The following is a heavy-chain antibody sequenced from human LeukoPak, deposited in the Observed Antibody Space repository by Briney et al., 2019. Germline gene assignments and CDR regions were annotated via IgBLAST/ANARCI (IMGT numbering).Heavy chain of an antibody. CDR3: ASIAAAERSFDY. Sequence: PSETLSLTCSVSGGSISSYYWSWIRQPPGKGLEWIGYIYYSGSTNYNPSPKSRVTISVDTSKNQFSLKLSSVTAADTAVYYCASIAAAERSFDYWGQGTLVTVSS. CDR1: GGSISSYY. V-gene: IGHV4-59*01. J-gene: IGHJ4*02. CDR2: IYYSGST. D-gene: IGHD6-13*01.